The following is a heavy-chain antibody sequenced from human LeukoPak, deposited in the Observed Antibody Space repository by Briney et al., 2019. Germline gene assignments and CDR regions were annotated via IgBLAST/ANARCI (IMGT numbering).Heavy chain of an antibody. V-gene: IGHV4-61*08. D-gene: IGHD6-13*01. J-gene: IGHJ4*02. CDR3: ARTSPYSSSCWDY. CDR1: RGSINSADYY. Sequence: SETLSLTCSVSRGSINSADYYWSWIRQPPGKGLGWIGYVYYSGSTNYNPSLKSRVTISVDTSKSQLSLKLSSVTAADTAVYYCARTSPYSSSCWDYWGQGTLVTVSS. CDR2: VYYSGST.